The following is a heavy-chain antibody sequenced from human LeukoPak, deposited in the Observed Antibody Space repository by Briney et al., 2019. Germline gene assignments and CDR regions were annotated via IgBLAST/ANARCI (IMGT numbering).Heavy chain of an antibody. CDR3: ARDGYSSGWSGDNWFDP. J-gene: IGHJ5*02. CDR1: GFTFSSHS. Sequence: GGSLRLSCAASGFTFSSHSMNWVRQAPGKGLEWVSSISSSSSYIYYADSVKGRFTISRDNAKNSLYLQMNSLRAEDTAVYYCARDGYSSGWSGDNWFDPWGQGTLVTVSS. D-gene: IGHD6-19*01. V-gene: IGHV3-21*01. CDR2: ISSSSSYI.